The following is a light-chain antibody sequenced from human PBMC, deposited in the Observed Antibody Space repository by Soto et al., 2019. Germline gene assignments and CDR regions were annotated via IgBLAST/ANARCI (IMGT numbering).Light chain of an antibody. Sequence: QSALIQPRSVSGSPGQSVTISCTGTSSDVGRYNYVSWYQQHPGKAPKLMIYDVSQRPSGVPDRFSGSKSGNTASLTISGLQAEDEAVYYCSSYAGTYTYVVFGGGTKLTVL. CDR3: SSYAGTYTYVV. CDR2: DVS. V-gene: IGLV2-11*01. CDR1: SSDVGRYNY. J-gene: IGLJ2*01.